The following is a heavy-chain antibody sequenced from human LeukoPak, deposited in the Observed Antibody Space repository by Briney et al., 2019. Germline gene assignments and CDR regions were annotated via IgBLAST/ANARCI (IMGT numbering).Heavy chain of an antibody. CDR1: GYTFTGYY. D-gene: IGHD6-19*01. V-gene: IGHV1-2*02. J-gene: IGHJ4*02. CDR3: ARERQWLVGFGFDY. CDR2: INPNSGGT. Sequence: GATVKVSCKASGYTFTGYYIHWVRQAPGQGLEWMGWINPNSGGTDYAQKFQGRVTMTRDTSISTAYMELSRLRSDDTAVYYCARERQWLVGFGFDYWGQGTLVTVSS.